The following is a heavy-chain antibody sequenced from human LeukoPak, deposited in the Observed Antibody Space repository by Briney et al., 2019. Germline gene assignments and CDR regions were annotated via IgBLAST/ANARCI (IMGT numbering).Heavy chain of an antibody. CDR1: GGSISGYY. V-gene: IGHV4-59*08. CDR3: ARLRSYFDSSGYYSHDY. CDR2: IYYSGIT. J-gene: IGHJ4*02. D-gene: IGHD3-22*01. Sequence: SETLSLTCTVSGGSISGYYWSWIRQPPGKGLEWIGYIYYSGITNYNPSLKNRVTISVDTSKKQFSLKLSSVTAADTAEYYCARLRSYFDSSGYYSHDYWGPGTLVTVSS.